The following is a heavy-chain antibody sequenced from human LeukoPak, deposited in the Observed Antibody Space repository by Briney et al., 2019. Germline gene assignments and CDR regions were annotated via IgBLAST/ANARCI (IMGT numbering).Heavy chain of an antibody. CDR3: AREVEMATIIYFDY. V-gene: IGHV3-7*01. Sequence: GGSLRLSCAASGFTFSSYWMSWVRQAPGKGLEWVANIKQDGSEKYYVDSVKGRFTISRDNAKNSLYLQMNSLRAEDTAVYYCAREVEMATIIYFDYGGQGTLVTVSS. D-gene: IGHD5-24*01. CDR1: GFTFSSYW. J-gene: IGHJ4*02. CDR2: IKQDGSEK.